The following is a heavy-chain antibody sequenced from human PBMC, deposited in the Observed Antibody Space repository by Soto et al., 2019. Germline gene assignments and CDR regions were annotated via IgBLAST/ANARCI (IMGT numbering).Heavy chain of an antibody. J-gene: IGHJ4*02. V-gene: IGHV3-30*18. CDR1: GFTFSSYG. D-gene: IGHD3-22*01. CDR2: ISYDGSDK. Sequence: GGSLRLSCAASGFTFSSYGMHWVRQAPGKGLEWVAVISYDGSDKYYADSVKGRFTISRDNSKNTLYLQMNSLGPEDTAVYYCAKGRAYDSSGYFDYWGQGTLVTVSS. CDR3: AKGRAYDSSGYFDY.